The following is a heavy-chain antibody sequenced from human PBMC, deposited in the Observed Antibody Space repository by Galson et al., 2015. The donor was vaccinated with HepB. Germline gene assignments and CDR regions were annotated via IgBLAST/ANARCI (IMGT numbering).Heavy chain of an antibody. CDR3: GREVSGALDI. J-gene: IGHJ3*02. CDR2: ISNNERRQ. CDR1: GFTFSSYV. V-gene: IGHV3-30*03. Sequence: SLRLSCAASGFTFSSYVIHWVRQAPGKGLQWVGAISNNERRQWYAGYVKGQLTISRDNSKNTVYLQMNSLRPEDTAIFYCGREVSGALDIWGQGTMVTVSS. D-gene: IGHD7-27*01.